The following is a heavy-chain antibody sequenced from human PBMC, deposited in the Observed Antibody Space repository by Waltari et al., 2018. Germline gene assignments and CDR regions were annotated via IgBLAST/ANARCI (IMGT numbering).Heavy chain of an antibody. V-gene: IGHV3-9*01. J-gene: IGHJ3*02. CDR1: GFTFDDYA. D-gene: IGHD3-22*01. CDR3: AKDIMSRGAEGAFDI. CDR2: ISWNSGSI. Sequence: EVQLVESGGGLVQPGRSLRLSCAASGFTFDDYAMHWVRQAPGKGREWVSGISWNSGSIGDADSVKGRVTISRDNAKNSLYLQMNSLRAEDTALYYCAKDIMSRGAEGAFDIWGQGTMVTVSS.